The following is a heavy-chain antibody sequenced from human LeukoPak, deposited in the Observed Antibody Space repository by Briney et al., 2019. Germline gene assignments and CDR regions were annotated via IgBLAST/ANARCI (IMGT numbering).Heavy chain of an antibody. D-gene: IGHD3-16*01. V-gene: IGHV3-43*02. CDR1: GFTLDEDP. J-gene: IGHJ6*02. CDR2: LSGDGGST. CDR3: AVMGTLMINFGMDV. Sequence: PGGSLRLSRAPSGFTLDEDPMHWVCPAPGGGREWVSLLSGDGGSTYYADSVKGRFTMSRDNSKHSLHLQMKSPRTEDSALYYCAVMGTLMINFGMDVWGQGTTVTVSS.